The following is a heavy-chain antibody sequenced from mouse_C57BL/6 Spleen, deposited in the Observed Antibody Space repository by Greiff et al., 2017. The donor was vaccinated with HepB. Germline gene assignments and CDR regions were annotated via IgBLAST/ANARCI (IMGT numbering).Heavy chain of an antibody. D-gene: IGHD2-5*01. Sequence: VQLQQSGAELARPGASVKLSCKASGYTFTSYGISWVKQRTGQGLEWIGEIYPRSGNTYYNEKFKGKATLTADKSSSTAYMELRSLTSEDSAVYFCARPYSNYSYYYAMDYWGQGTSVTVSS. CDR3: ARPYSNYSYYYAMDY. CDR2: IYPRSGNT. J-gene: IGHJ4*01. CDR1: GYTFTSYG. V-gene: IGHV1-81*01.